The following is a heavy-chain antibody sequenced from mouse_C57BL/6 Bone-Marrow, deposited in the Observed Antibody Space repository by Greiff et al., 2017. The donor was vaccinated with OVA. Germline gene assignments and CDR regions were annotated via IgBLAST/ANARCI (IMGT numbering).Heavy chain of an antibody. J-gene: IGHJ4*01. CDR1: GYTFTSYW. CDR3: AYDDYDENYAMDY. D-gene: IGHD2-4*01. CDR2: IDPSDGYT. Sequence: QVQLQQPGAELVKPGASVKLSCKASGYTFTSYWMQWVKQRPGQGLEWIGEIDPSDGYTTYNQKFKGKATLTVDTASSTAYMQRSSLTAEDSAVYYGAYDDYDENYAMDYWGQGTSVTVSS. V-gene: IGHV1-50*01.